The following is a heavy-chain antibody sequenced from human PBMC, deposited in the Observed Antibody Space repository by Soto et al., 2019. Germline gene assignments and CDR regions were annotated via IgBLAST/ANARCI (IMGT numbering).Heavy chain of an antibody. CDR1: GGTFSSYA. J-gene: IGHJ5*02. CDR3: ARDPHSGSYRGWFDP. V-gene: IGHV1-69*01. D-gene: IGHD1-26*01. Sequence: QVQLVQSGAEVKKPGSSVKVSCKASGGTFSSYAISWVRQAPGQGLEWMGGIIPIFGTASYAQKFQGRVTNTADESTSTAYMELSSLRSEDTAVYYCARDPHSGSYRGWFDPWGQGTLVTVSS. CDR2: IIPIFGTA.